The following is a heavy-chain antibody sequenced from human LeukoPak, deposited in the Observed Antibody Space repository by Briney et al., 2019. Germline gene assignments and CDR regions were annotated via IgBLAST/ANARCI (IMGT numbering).Heavy chain of an antibody. Sequence: PSQTLSLTCTVSGGSISSGDYYWSWIRQPPGKGLEWFGYIYYSGSTYYNPSLKSRVTISVDTSKNQFSLKLSSVTAADTAVYYCAREDVGDMTLFDYWGQGTLVTVSS. J-gene: IGHJ4*02. D-gene: IGHD3-10*01. V-gene: IGHV4-30-4*01. CDR2: IYYSGST. CDR1: GGSISSGDYY. CDR3: AREDVGDMTLFDY.